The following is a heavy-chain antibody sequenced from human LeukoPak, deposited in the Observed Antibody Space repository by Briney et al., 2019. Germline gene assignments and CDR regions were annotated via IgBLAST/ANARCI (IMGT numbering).Heavy chain of an antibody. CDR2: ISGSGGST. J-gene: IGHJ4*02. V-gene: IGHV3-23*01. CDR3: AKDPSDTIVVVPADIGGFDY. Sequence: GGSLRLSCAASGFTFSSYAMSWVRQAPGKGLEWVSAISGSGGSTYYADSVKGRFTISRDNSKNTLYLQMNSLRAEDTAVYYCAKDPSDTIVVVPADIGGFDYWGQGTLVTVSS. CDR1: GFTFSSYA. D-gene: IGHD2-2*01.